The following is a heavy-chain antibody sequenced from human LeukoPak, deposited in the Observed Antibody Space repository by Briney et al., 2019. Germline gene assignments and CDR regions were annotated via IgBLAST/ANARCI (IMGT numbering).Heavy chain of an antibody. Sequence: SETLSLTCAVYGGSFSGYYWGWIRQPPGKGLEWIASMYHGGSSFYNPSLRSRVTISIDTPKNQFSLKLSSVTAADTAVYYCARVMTTATTWAFDVWGQGTMVTVSS. CDR1: GGSFSGYY. J-gene: IGHJ3*01. CDR2: MYHGGSS. CDR3: ARVMTTATTWAFDV. D-gene: IGHD4-17*01. V-gene: IGHV4-38-2*01.